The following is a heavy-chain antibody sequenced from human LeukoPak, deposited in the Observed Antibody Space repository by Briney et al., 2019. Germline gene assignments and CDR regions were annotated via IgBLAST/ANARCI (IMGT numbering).Heavy chain of an antibody. CDR1: ALTVSSNS. J-gene: IGHJ4*02. D-gene: IGHD6-19*01. Sequence: GGFLRLSCAPSALTVSSNSMTWVRQAPGKGLESVSILYNVGGANSADSVKGRLTISRENSRNTLFLQMNSLSPEDTAVYYCERRDTTGWYHHFDYWGQGTLVTVSS. CDR3: ERRDTTGWYHHFDY. V-gene: IGHV3-53*01. CDR2: LYNVGGA.